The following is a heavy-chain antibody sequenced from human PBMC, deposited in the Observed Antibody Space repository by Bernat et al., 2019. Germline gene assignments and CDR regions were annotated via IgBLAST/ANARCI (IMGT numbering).Heavy chain of an antibody. J-gene: IGHJ4*02. CDR3: TRSSVAGGPWFDY. Sequence: EVQLVESGGGLVQPGGSLKLSCAASGFTFSGSAMHWVRQASGKGLEWVGRIRSKANSYATAYAASVKGRFTISRDDSKNTAYLQMNSRKTEDTAVYYCTRSSVAGGPWFDYWGQGTLVTVSS. CDR2: IRSKANSYAT. CDR1: GFTFSGSA. D-gene: IGHD6-19*01. V-gene: IGHV3-73*02.